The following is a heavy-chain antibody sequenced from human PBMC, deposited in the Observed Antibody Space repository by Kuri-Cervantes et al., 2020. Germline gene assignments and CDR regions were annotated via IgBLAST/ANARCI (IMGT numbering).Heavy chain of an antibody. Sequence: ASVKVSCKASGYTFTGYYMHWVRQAPGQGLEWMGIINPSGGSTSYAQKFQGRVTMTRDTSTSTVYMELSSLRSEDTAVYYCAMGIQYYYDSSGYHSWFDPWGQGTLVTVSS. CDR2: INPSGGST. V-gene: IGHV1-46*01. D-gene: IGHD3-22*01. J-gene: IGHJ5*02. CDR1: GYTFTGYY. CDR3: AMGIQYYYDSSGYHSWFDP.